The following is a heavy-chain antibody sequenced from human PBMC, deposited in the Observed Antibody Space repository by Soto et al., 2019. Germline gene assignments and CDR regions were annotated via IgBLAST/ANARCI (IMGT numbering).Heavy chain of an antibody. CDR1: GGSISGGGFS. J-gene: IGHJ4*02. V-gene: IGHV4-30-2*01. CDR2: ILHTGGT. D-gene: IGHD3-10*01. CDR3: ARLQFGEGFDY. Sequence: NPSVTLSLTCAVSGGSISGGGFSWSWIRQPPGKGLEWIGYILHTGGTQYNPSLKSRVSMSVDKSKNQFSLHLTSVTAADTAVYYCARLQFGEGFDYWGQGALVTVSS.